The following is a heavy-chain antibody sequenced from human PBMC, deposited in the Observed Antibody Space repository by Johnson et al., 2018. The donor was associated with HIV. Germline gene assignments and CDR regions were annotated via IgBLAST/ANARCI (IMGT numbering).Heavy chain of an antibody. CDR3: ASGGWLEGAFDI. Sequence: QMQLVESGGGVVQPGRSLRLSCAASGFTFSTYAIHWVRQAPGKGLEWVALISYDGSDKYYADSVKGRFTISRDNSKNTLYLQMNSLRAEDTAVYYCASGGWLEGAFDIWGQGTMVTVSS. CDR2: ISYDGSDK. CDR1: GFTFSTYA. V-gene: IGHV3-30*04. D-gene: IGHD6-19*01. J-gene: IGHJ3*02.